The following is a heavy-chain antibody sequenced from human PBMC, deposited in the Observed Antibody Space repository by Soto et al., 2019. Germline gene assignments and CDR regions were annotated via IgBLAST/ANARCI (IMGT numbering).Heavy chain of an antibody. CDR2: IYYSGST. CDR1: GGSISSSGDYS. Sequence: SETLSLTCTVSGGSISSSGDYSWSWIRQTPGKGLEWIGSIYYSGSTYYNPSLKSRVTISVDTSTNQFSLKLSSVTAADTAVYYCPPLFCSSTTCYWGANWFDPWGQGTLVTVSS. V-gene: IGHV4-30-4*01. J-gene: IGHJ5*02. D-gene: IGHD2-2*01. CDR3: PPLFCSSTTCYWGANWFDP.